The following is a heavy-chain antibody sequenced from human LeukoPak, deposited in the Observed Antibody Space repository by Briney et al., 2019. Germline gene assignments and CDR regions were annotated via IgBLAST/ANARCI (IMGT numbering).Heavy chain of an antibody. CDR1: GGSISSYY. J-gene: IGHJ5*02. CDR3: ARDLYDFWSGRYNWFDP. CDR2: IYYSGST. Sequence: SSETLSLTCTVSGGSISSYYWSWIRQPPGKGLEWIGYIYYSGSTNYNPSLKSRVTISVDTSKNQFSLKLSSVTAADTAVYYCARDLYDFWSGRYNWFDPWGQGTLVSVSS. D-gene: IGHD3-3*01. V-gene: IGHV4-59*12.